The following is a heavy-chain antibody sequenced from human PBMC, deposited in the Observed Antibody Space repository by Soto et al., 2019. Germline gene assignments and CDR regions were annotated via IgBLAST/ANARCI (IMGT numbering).Heavy chain of an antibody. J-gene: IGHJ3*02. V-gene: IGHV4-39*07. CDR1: GGSISSSSYY. Sequence: SSETLSLTCTVSGGSISSSSYYWGWIRQPPGKGLEWIGSIYYSGSTHYNPSLKSRVTISVDTSKNQFSLKLSSVTAADTAVYYCARDRSYDILIHDAFDIWGQGTMVTVSS. D-gene: IGHD3-9*01. CDR3: ARDRSYDILIHDAFDI. CDR2: IYYSGST.